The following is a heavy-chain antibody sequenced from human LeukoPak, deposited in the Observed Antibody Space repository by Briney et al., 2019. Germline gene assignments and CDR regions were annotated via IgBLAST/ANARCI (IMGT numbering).Heavy chain of an antibody. V-gene: IGHV3-53*01. CDR2: IYSGGST. J-gene: IGHJ6*03. Sequence: GGSLRLSCAASGFTVSSNYMSWVRQAPGKGLEWVSVIYSGGSTYYADSVKGRFTISRDNSKNTLYLQMNSLRADDTAVYYCARFAAGGSYYYYMDVWGKGTTVTVSS. CDR1: GFTVSSNY. CDR3: ARFAAGGSYYYYMDV. D-gene: IGHD6-25*01.